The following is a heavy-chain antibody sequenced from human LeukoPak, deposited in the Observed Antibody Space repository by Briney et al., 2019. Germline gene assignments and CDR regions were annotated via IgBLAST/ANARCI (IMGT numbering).Heavy chain of an antibody. V-gene: IGHV3-48*04. CDR2: ISSSSTI. J-gene: IGHJ4*02. CDR3: ARGRPHGNDY. D-gene: IGHD4-23*01. CDR1: GFTFSSYA. Sequence: PGGSLRLSCAASGFTFSSYAMSWVRQAPGKGLEWVSYISSSSTIYYADSVKGRFTVSRDNAKNTLYLQMNSLRVEDTAVYYCARGRPHGNDYWGQGTLVTVSS.